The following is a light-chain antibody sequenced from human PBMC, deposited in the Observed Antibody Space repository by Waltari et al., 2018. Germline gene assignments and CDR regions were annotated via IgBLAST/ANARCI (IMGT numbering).Light chain of an antibody. J-gene: IGLJ1*01. Sequence: QQHPGKAPNLMIYDVSGRPSGVSNRFFGSKSGNTASLTISGLQAEDGAVYFCSSYSTSITPYVFGTGTKVTVL. CDR2: DVS. CDR3: SSYSTSITPYV. V-gene: IGLV2-14*03.